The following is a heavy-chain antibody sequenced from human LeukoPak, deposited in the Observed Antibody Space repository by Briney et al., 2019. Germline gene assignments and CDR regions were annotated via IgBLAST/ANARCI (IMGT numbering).Heavy chain of an antibody. J-gene: IGHJ3*02. Sequence: GGSLRLSCAASGFTFSSYWMSWVRQAPGKGLEWVANIKQDGSEKYYVDSVKGRFTISRDNSKNTLYLQMNSLRAEDTAVYYCAKLYQRDAFDIWGQGTMVTVSS. D-gene: IGHD3-16*02. CDR3: AKLYQRDAFDI. V-gene: IGHV3-7*03. CDR1: GFTFSSYW. CDR2: IKQDGSEK.